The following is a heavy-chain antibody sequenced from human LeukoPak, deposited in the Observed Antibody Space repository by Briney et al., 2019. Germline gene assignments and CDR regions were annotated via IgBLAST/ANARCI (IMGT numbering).Heavy chain of an antibody. Sequence: SETLSLTCTVSGGSISSSSYYWGWIRQPPGKGLEWIGSIYYSGSTYYNPSLKSRVTTSVDTSKNQVSLKLSSVTAADTAVYYCARVSGWNPLEAAHLDYWGQGTLVTVSS. CDR3: ARVSGWNPLEAAHLDY. V-gene: IGHV4-39*07. CDR2: IYYSGST. D-gene: IGHD6-19*01. CDR1: GGSISSSSYY. J-gene: IGHJ4*02.